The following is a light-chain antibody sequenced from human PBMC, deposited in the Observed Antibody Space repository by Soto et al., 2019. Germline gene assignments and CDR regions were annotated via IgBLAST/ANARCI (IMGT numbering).Light chain of an antibody. V-gene: IGLV3-1*01. CDR3: QAWDSSMV. J-gene: IGLJ2*01. Sequence: SYELTQPPSVSVSPGQTASITCSGDKLGDEYACWYQQKPGQSPVLVIYQDSKRPSGIPERFSGSNSGNTATLTISGTQAMDEADYYCQAWDSSMVFGGGTKLTVL. CDR2: QDS. CDR1: KLGDEY.